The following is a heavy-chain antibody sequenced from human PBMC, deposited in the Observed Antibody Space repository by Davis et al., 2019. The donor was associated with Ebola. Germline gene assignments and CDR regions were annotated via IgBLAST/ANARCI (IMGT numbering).Heavy chain of an antibody. D-gene: IGHD5-18*01. Sequence: GGSLRLSCAGSGFILSNHAMHWVRQAPGKGLEWVAVASGDGSKIYYLDSVEGRFIISRDNSKNTVYLQMNSLRPEDTAVYYCARSKGRYSQYSSLDYWGQGTLITVSS. V-gene: IGHV3-30*03. CDR2: ASGDGSKI. CDR1: GFILSNHA. J-gene: IGHJ4*02. CDR3: ARSKGRYSQYSSLDY.